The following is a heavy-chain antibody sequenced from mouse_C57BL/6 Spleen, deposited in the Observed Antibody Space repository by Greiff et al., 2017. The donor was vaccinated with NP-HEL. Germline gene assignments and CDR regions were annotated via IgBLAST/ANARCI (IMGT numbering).Heavy chain of an antibody. CDR3: ARGMLLLRSPYYAMDY. Sequence: VQLQQPGAELVMPGASVKLSCKASGYTFTSYWVHWVKQRPGQGLEWIGEIDPSDSYTNYNQKFKGKSTLTVDKSSSTAYMQLSSLTSEDSAVYYCARGMLLLRSPYYAMDYWGQGTSVTVSS. J-gene: IGHJ4*01. CDR2: IDPSDSYT. V-gene: IGHV1-69*01. CDR1: GYTFTSYW. D-gene: IGHD1-1*01.